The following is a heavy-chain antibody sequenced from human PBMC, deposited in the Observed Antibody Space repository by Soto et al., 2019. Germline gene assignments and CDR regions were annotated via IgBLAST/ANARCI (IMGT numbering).Heavy chain of an antibody. D-gene: IGHD6-13*01. Sequence: PRGSLRLSCAASGFTFSSYAMSWVRQAPGKGLEWVSAISGSGGSTYYADSVKGRFTISRDNSKNTLYLQMNSLRAEDTAVYYCAKDRSSSNWGFFDYWGQGTLVTVSS. CDR3: AKDRSSSNWGFFDY. CDR1: GFTFSSYA. CDR2: ISGSGGST. J-gene: IGHJ4*02. V-gene: IGHV3-23*01.